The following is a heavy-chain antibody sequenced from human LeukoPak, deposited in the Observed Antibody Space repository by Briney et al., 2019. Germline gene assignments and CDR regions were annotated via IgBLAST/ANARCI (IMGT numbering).Heavy chain of an antibody. CDR2: ISAYNGNT. CDR1: GYTFTGYG. CDR3: ARDQWSYDFWSGYRKSFDY. V-gene: IGHV1-18*01. D-gene: IGHD3-3*01. J-gene: IGHJ4*02. Sequence: ASVKVSCKASGYTFTGYGISWVRQAPGQGLEWMGWISAYNGNTNYAQKLQGRVTMTTDTSTSTAYMELRSLRSDDTAVYYCARDQWSYDFWSGYRKSFDYWGQGTLVTVSS.